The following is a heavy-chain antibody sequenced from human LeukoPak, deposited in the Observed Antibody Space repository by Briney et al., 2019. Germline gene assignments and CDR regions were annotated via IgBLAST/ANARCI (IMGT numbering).Heavy chain of an antibody. CDR3: ARGGIAARPSDS. CDR1: GFTVSSDY. CDR2: VYSGGEA. D-gene: IGHD6-6*01. Sequence: GGSLRLSCAASGFTVSSDYITWVRQAPGKGLEWVSVVYSGGEAYYAESVKGRFTVSRDNSKNTVYLQMNSLRAEDTAVYFCARGGIAARPSDSWGQGTLVTVSS. J-gene: IGHJ4*02. V-gene: IGHV3-66*01.